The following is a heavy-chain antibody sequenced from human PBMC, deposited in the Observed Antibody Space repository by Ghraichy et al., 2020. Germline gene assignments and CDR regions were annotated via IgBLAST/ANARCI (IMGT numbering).Heavy chain of an antibody. Sequence: SVKVSCKASGGTFSSYAISWVRQAPGQGLEWMGGIIPIFGTANYAQKFQGRVTITADESTSTAYMELSSLRSEDTAVYYCARDGALDYYDSSGFDYWGQGTLVTVSS. CDR1: GGTFSSYA. CDR3: ARDGALDYYDSSGFDY. CDR2: IIPIFGTA. D-gene: IGHD3-22*01. J-gene: IGHJ4*02. V-gene: IGHV1-69*13.